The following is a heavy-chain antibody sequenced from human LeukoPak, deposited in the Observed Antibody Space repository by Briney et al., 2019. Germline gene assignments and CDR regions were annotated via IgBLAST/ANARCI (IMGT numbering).Heavy chain of an antibody. CDR2: VESQADGGTT. CDR1: GFTFSNVW. Sequence: GGSLRLSCTASGFTFSNVWMSWVRQAPGKGLEWVGRVESQADGGTTGYAAPVKGRFTILRDDSENTLYLQMNSLNTEDTAVYYCTTGLTYFDSWGQGTMVTVSS. D-gene: IGHD3-9*01. CDR3: TTGLTYFDS. V-gene: IGHV3-15*04. J-gene: IGHJ3*01.